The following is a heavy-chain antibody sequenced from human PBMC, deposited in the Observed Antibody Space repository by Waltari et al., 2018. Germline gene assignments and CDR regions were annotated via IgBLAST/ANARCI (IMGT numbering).Heavy chain of an antibody. V-gene: IGHV4-38-2*01. D-gene: IGHD3-10*01. CDR2: IYHSGST. CDR1: GYSISSGYY. CDR3: ARRDYYGSETDY. J-gene: IGHJ4*02. Sequence: QVQLQESGPGLVKPSETLSLTCAVSGYSISSGYYWGWIRQPPGKGLEWIGSIYHSGSTYYNPSLKSRVTISVDTSKNQFSLKLSSVTAADTAVYYCARRDYYGSETDYWGQGTLVTVSS.